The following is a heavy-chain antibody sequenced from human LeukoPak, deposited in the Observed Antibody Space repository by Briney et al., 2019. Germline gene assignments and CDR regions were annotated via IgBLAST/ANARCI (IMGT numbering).Heavy chain of an antibody. D-gene: IGHD3-22*01. J-gene: IGHJ4*02. CDR2: ITPIFGTA. V-gene: IGHV1-69*01. CDR3: AREWGLESSGYYYAY. CDR1: GGIFSRFT. Sequence: ASVKVSCKASGGIFSRFTISWVRQAPGQGFEGMGGITPIFGTANFAQKFQGRVSITADESTYTAFMELSSLRSEDTAVYYCAREWGLESSGYYYAYWGQGTLVTVSS.